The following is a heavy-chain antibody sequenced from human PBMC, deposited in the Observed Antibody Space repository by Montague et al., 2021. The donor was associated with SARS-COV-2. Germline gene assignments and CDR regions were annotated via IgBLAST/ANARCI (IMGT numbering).Heavy chain of an antibody. CDR3: ARVEPMYYGSYDY. D-gene: IGHD3-10*01. J-gene: IGHJ4*02. CDR1: GFRFGSYA. V-gene: IGHV3-64*01. Sequence: SLRLSCAASGFRFGSYAMHWVRQAPGKGLEYVSAISSSGDSTYYANFVKGRFTISRDNSKNTLYLQMGSLRGEDMAVYYCARVEPMYYGSYDYWGQGALVTVSS. CDR2: ISSSGDST.